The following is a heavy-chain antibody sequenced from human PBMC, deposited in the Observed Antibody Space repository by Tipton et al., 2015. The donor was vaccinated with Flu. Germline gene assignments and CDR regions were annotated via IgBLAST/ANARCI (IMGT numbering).Heavy chain of an antibody. CDR2: IYYSGST. D-gene: IGHD6-13*01. Sequence: TLSLTCAVYGGSFSAYYWSWIRQPPGKGLEWIGSIYYSGSTYYNPSLKSRVTISVDTSKNQFSLKLTSVTAADTAVYYCARDPGSRMFDPWGQGTLVTVSS. CDR3: ARDPGSRMFDP. CDR1: GGSFSAYY. V-gene: IGHV4-34*01. J-gene: IGHJ5*02.